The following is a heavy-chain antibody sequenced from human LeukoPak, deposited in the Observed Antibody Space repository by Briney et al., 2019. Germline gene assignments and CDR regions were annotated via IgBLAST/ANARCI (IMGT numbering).Heavy chain of an antibody. J-gene: IGHJ6*02. D-gene: IGHD6-13*01. CDR3: ARGGTSSSSWYGDYYYYGMDV. CDR1: GSSIGTYY. CDR2: IYTSGST. V-gene: IGHV4-4*07. Sequence: SETLSLTCTVSGSSIGTYYWSWIRQPAGKGLEWIGRIYTSGSTNYNPSLKSRVTMSVDTSKNQFSLKLSSVTAADTAVYYCARGGTSSSSWYGDYYYYGMDVWGQGTTVTVSS.